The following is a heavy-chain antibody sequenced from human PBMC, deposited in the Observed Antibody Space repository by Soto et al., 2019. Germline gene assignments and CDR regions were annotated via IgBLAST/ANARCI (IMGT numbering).Heavy chain of an antibody. CDR1: GYTFRSYG. D-gene: IGHD4-4*01. CDR3: AKADSNYAGRFSYYYMDV. V-gene: IGHV1-18*01. J-gene: IGHJ6*03. CDR2: ISGYNGNT. Sequence: QVQLVQSGTEVKKPGASVKVSCKASGYTFRSYGIIWVRQAPGQGLEWMGWISGYNGNTHYSQKFQGKVTMTTDTSTSTAYMELRNLRSDDTAVYYCAKADSNYAGRFSYYYMDVWGTGTMVTVSS.